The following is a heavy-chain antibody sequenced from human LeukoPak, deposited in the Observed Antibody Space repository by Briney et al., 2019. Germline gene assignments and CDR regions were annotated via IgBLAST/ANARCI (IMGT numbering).Heavy chain of an antibody. CDR1: GYTFTGYY. CDR2: INPNSGGT. V-gene: IGHV1-2*02. D-gene: IGHD2-2*02. CDR3: ARGRRALIYCSSTSCYTGDWFDP. J-gene: IGHJ5*02. Sequence: ASVKVSCKASGYTFTGYYMHWVRQAPGQGLEWMGWINPNSGGTNYAQKFQGRVTMTRDTSISTAYMELSRLRSDDTAVYYCARGRRALIYCSSTSCYTGDWFDPWGQGNPGHRLL.